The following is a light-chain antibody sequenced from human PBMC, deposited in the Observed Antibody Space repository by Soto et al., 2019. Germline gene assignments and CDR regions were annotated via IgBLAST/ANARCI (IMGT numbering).Light chain of an antibody. Sequence: IVLTKSPVTLSLSPGAIATLSCRASQSVSSSYLAWYQQKPGQAPRLLIYGASSRQSGIPANFSGSGSGTEFTLTISSLQPEDFATYYCQQFNSYPSTFGQGTRLE. CDR1: QSVSSSY. CDR2: GAS. V-gene: IGKV3D-7*01. J-gene: IGKJ5*01. CDR3: QQFNSYPST.